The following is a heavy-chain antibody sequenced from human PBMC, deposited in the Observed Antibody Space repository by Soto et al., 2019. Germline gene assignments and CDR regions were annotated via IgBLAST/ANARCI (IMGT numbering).Heavy chain of an antibody. CDR1: GYSISSCCY. D-gene: IGHD3-10*02. J-gene: IGHJ5*02. Sequence: PSETLSITCAVSGYSISSCCYCGWLRQPAENVLEWIGSIYHGASTYYNPSFHSQVTLSVDMTNNNASLILNTVTAADTAVYYCARVGPLVQYHYVRSPYAVENRFDPWGHGTLVTVSS. CDR3: ARVGPLVQYHYVRSPYAVENRFDP. CDR2: IYHGAST. V-gene: IGHV4-38-2*01.